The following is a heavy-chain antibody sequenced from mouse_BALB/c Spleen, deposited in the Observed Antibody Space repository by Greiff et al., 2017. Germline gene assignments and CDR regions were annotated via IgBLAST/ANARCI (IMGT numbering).Heavy chain of an antibody. CDR2: ISSGSSTI. CDR3: ARDYAKRGFAY. V-gene: IGHV5-17*02. Sequence: EVQGVESGGGLVQPGGSRKLSCAASGFTFSSFGMHWVRQAPEKGLEWVAYISSGSSTIYYADTVKGRFTISRDNPKNTLFLQMTSLRSEDTAMYYCARDYAKRGFAYWGQGTLVTVSA. D-gene: IGHD1-1*02. CDR1: GFTFSSFG. J-gene: IGHJ3*01.